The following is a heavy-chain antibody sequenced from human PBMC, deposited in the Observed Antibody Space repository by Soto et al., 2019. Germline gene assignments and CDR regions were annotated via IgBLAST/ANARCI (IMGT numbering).Heavy chain of an antibody. CDR3: AKDEGWVVAATGGRWDYFDY. V-gene: IGHV3-23*01. CDR1: GFTFSSYA. CDR2: ISGSGGST. D-gene: IGHD2-15*01. Sequence: GGSLRLSCAASGFTFSSYAMSWVRQAPGKGLEWVSAISGSGGSTYYADSVKGRFTISRDNSKNTLYLQMNSLRAEDTDVYYCAKDEGWVVAATGGRWDYFDYWGQGTLVTVSS. J-gene: IGHJ4*02.